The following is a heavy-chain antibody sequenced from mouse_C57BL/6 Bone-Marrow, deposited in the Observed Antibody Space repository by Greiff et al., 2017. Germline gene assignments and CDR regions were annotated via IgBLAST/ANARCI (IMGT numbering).Heavy chain of an antibody. CDR3: TPFYGSSFDD. D-gene: IGHD1-1*01. CDR1: GFNIKDDY. J-gene: IGHJ2*01. CDR2: IDPENGDT. Sequence: VQLKQSGAELVRPGASVKLSCTASGFNIKDDYMHWVKQRPEQGLEWIGWIDPENGDTEYASKFQGKATITADTSSNTAYLQLSSLTSEDTAVYYYTPFYGSSFDDWGKGTTLTVSS. V-gene: IGHV14-4*01.